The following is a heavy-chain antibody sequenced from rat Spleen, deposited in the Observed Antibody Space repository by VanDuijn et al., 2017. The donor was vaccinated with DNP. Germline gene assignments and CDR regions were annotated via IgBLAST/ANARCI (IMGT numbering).Heavy chain of an antibody. CDR3: ASRPPPTRGPFDY. Sequence: EVQLVESGGGLVQPGRSLKLSCIVSGITFSNYGMHWIRQAPTKGLEWVATISYDGSDTYYRDSVKGRFTISRDNAKSTLYLQMDSLRSEDTATYYCASRPPPTRGPFDYWGQGVMVTVSS. D-gene: IGHD1-4*01. CDR2: ISYDGSDT. V-gene: IGHV5-29*01. J-gene: IGHJ2*01. CDR1: GITFSNYG.